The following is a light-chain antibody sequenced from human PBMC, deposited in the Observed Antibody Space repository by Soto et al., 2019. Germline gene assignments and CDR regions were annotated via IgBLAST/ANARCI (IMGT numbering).Light chain of an antibody. CDR1: QSVLYSSNNKNY. CDR3: QHQGSIPMT. J-gene: IGKJ1*01. CDR2: WAS. Sequence: DIVMTQSPDSLAVSLGERATINCKSSQSVLYSSNNKNYLAWYQQKPGQPPKLLIYWASTRESGVPDRFSGSGSGTDFTLTISSLQAEDVAVYYCQHQGSIPMTFGQGTKVEIK. V-gene: IGKV4-1*01.